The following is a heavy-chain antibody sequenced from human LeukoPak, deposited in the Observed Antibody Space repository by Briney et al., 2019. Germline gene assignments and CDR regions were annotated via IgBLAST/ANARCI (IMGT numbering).Heavy chain of an antibody. V-gene: IGHV4-59*02. CDR3: ASRKLGNDY. CDR2: IYYTGSA. Sequence: SETLSLTCTVSGGSVSDYYWSWIRQSPGKGLEWIGYIYYTGSASYNPSLRSRVTVSADTSKNQFSLKLSSVTAADTAVYYCASRKLGNDYWGQGTLVTVSS. CDR1: GGSVSDYY. D-gene: IGHD7-27*01. J-gene: IGHJ4*02.